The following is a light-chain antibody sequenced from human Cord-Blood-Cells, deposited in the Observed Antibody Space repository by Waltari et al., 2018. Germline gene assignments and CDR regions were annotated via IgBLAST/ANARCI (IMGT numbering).Light chain of an antibody. J-gene: IGLJ1*01. CDR3: SSYTSSSTYV. V-gene: IGLV2-14*01. CDR2: DVS. Sequence: QSALTQPASVSGSPGQSITIPCTGTSSDVGGYNYVSWYQQPPGHTPKLMIYDVSNRPSGVSNLFSGSRSGNTASLTISGLQAEDEADYYCSSYTSSSTYVFGTGTKVTVL. CDR1: SSDVGGYNY.